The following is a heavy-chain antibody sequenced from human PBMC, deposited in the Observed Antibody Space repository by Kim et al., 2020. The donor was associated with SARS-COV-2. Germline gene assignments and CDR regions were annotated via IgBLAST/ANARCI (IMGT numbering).Heavy chain of an antibody. V-gene: IGHV1-8*01. CDR1: GYTFTSYD. CDR2: MNPNSGNT. CDR3: ATLILTGNDAFDI. J-gene: IGHJ3*02. Sequence: ASVKVSCKASGYTFTSYDINWVRQATGQGLEWMGWMNPNSGNTGYAQKFQGRVTMTRNTSISTAYMELSSLRSEDTAVYYCATLILTGNDAFDIWGQGTMVTVSS. D-gene: IGHD3-9*01.